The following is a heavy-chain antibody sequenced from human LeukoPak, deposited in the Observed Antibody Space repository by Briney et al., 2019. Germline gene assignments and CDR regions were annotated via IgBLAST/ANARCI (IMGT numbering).Heavy chain of an antibody. D-gene: IGHD2-15*01. Sequence: EASVKVSCKASGYTFDNHGITWVRQAPGQGLEWMGWISTYNGNTKYAEKVQGRVTMTTDTSTSTAYMELRTLTSDDTAVYYCARELLLHWGQGTPVTVSS. J-gene: IGHJ4*02. V-gene: IGHV1-18*01. CDR1: GYTFDNHG. CDR2: ISTYNGNT. CDR3: ARELLLH.